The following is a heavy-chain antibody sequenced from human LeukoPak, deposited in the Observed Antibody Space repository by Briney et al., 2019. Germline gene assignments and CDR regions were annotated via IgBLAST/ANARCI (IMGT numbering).Heavy chain of an antibody. D-gene: IGHD6-19*01. CDR2: IYYSGST. J-gene: IGHJ4*02. CDR1: GGSISSYY. Sequence: SETLSLTCTVSGGSISSYYWSWIRQPPGKGLEWIGYIYYSGSTNYNPSPKSRVTISVDTSKNQFSLKLSSVTAADTAVYYCARGSAREQWLVPRLGYFDYWGQGTLVTVSS. V-gene: IGHV4-59*01. CDR3: ARGSAREQWLVPRLGYFDY.